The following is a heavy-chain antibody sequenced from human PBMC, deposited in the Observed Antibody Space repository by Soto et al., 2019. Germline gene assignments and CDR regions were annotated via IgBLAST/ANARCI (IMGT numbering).Heavy chain of an antibody. D-gene: IGHD6-19*01. CDR3: ARVHVMVVAGSTFDY. CDR2: IYYSGST. CDR1: GGSITNSGYY. Sequence: PSETLSLTCNVYGGSITNSGYYWGWIRQPPGKGLEWIGSIYYSGSTYYSPSLKSRITISVDTSNNQFSLKLTSVTAADTAVYYCARVHVMVVAGSTFDYWGQGNQVTVSS. V-gene: IGHV4-39*07. J-gene: IGHJ4*02.